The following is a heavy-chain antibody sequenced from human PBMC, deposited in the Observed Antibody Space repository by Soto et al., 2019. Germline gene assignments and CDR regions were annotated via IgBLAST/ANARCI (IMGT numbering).Heavy chain of an antibody. CDR3: ARDIVPGIAAAGKSRYYYYYMDV. J-gene: IGHJ6*03. D-gene: IGHD6-13*01. V-gene: IGHV3-66*01. Sequence: GGSLRLSCAASGFTVSSNYMSWVRQAPGKGLEWVSVIYSGGSTYYADSVKGRFTISRDNSKNTLYLQMNSLRAEDTAVYYCARDIVPGIAAAGKSRYYYYYMDVWGKGTTVTVSS. CDR2: IYSGGST. CDR1: GFTVSSNY.